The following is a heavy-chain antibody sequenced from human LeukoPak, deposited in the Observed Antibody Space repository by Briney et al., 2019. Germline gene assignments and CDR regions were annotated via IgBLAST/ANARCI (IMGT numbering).Heavy chain of an antibody. D-gene: IGHD2-15*01. CDR3: ARHTIVVVFDSFDF. CDR1: GGSITSSSFY. J-gene: IGHJ4*02. Sequence: SETLSLTCTVSGGSITSSSFYWGWIRQPPGKGLEWIGSIFYRSAYYNPSLKSRVTISVDTSKNQFSLKLSSVTAADTAVYYCARHTIVVVFDSFDFWGQGTLVTVSS. V-gene: IGHV4-39*01. CDR2: IFYRSA.